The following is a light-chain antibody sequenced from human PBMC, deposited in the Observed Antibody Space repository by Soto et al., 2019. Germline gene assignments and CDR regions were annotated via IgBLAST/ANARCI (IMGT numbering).Light chain of an antibody. CDR3: QQYGSSPWT. J-gene: IGKJ1*01. V-gene: IGKV3-20*01. CDR2: GAS. Sequence: GTLSLSPGERATLSCRASQSVSSNYLAWYQQKPGQAPRPLIYGASSRATGIPDRFSGSGAGTDFTLTISRLEPEDFAVYYCQQYGSSPWTFGQGTKV. CDR1: QSVSSNY.